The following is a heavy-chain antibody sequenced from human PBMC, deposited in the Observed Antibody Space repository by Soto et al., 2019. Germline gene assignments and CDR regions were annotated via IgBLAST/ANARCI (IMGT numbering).Heavy chain of an antibody. CDR1: GVSISRYY. CDR2: IYYSGST. D-gene: IGHD3-22*01. Sequence: ETLSLNCTVSGVSISRYYWSLIRQPPGKGLEWIGYIYYSGSTNYNPSLKSRVTISVDTSTNQFSLKLSSVTAADTAVYYCARQRSSGYRYYFDDWGQGNLFSV. J-gene: IGHJ4*02. CDR3: ARQRSSGYRYYFDD. V-gene: IGHV4-59*01.